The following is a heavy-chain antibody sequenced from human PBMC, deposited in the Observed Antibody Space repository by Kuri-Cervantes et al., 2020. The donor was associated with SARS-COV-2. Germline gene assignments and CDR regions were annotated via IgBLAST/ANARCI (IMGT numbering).Heavy chain of an antibody. J-gene: IGHJ2*01. CDR2: IYYSGST. D-gene: IGHD4/OR15-4a*01. CDR3: ARRAKHWYFDL. CDR1: GYSISSGYY. V-gene: IGHV4-38-2*01. Sequence: SQTLSLTCAVSGYSISSGYYWGWIRQPPGKGLEWIGSIYYSGSTNYNPSLKSRVTISVDTSKNQFSLKLSSATAADTAVYYCARRAKHWYFDLWGRGTLVTVSS.